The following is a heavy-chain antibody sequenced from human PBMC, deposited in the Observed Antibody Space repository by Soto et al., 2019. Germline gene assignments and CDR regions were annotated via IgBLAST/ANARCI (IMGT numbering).Heavy chain of an antibody. D-gene: IGHD6-13*01. CDR2: INAANGDT. Sequence: ASVKVSCKASGYTFTSYGIHWVRQAPGQRLEWMGWINAANGDTKYSPKFQGRVTITRDTSASIAYMELSSLRSEDTAVYYCVRRHVSATGIDWFDPWGQGTLVTAPQ. V-gene: IGHV1-3*01. J-gene: IGHJ5*02. CDR1: GYTFTSYG. CDR3: VRRHVSATGIDWFDP.